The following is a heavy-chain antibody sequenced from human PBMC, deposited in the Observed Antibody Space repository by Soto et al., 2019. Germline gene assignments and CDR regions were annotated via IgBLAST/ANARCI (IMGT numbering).Heavy chain of an antibody. V-gene: IGHV3-23*01. CDR1: GFTFSSYA. CDR2: ISGDGFST. D-gene: IGHD3-10*01. CDR3: ARRGGFGEEPKYYYYGMDV. J-gene: IGHJ6*02. Sequence: EVQLLESGGGLVQPGGSLRLSCAASGFTFSSYAVSWVRQAPGKGLEWVSSISGDGFSTYYADSVKGRLTISRDNSKNTLYLQMNSLRAEDMAVYYCARRGGFGEEPKYYYYGMDVWGQGTTVTVSS.